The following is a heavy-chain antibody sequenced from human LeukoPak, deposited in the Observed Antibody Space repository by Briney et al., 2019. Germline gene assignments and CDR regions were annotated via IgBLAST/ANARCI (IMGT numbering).Heavy chain of an antibody. V-gene: IGHV1-2*02. CDR3: ASKWVTYYYNSSYSHYPTDVFDI. D-gene: IGHD3-22*01. J-gene: IGHJ3*02. CDR2: INANSAGT. Sequence: ASVRVSCKASGHTFTGYYMHWVRQAPGQGLEWMGWINANSAGTNYAQTFQGRVTMTWDTSISTAYMELSRLRSDDTAVYYCASKWVTYYYNSSYSHYPTDVFDIWGQGTMVTVSS. CDR1: GHTFTGYY.